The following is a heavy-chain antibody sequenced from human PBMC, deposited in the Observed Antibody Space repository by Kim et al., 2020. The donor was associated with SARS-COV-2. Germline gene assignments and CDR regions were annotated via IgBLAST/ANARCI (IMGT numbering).Heavy chain of an antibody. CDR2: ISSSSSYI. Sequence: GGSLRLSCAASGFTFSSYSMNWVRQAPGKGLEWVSSISSSSSYIYYADSVKGRFTISRDNAKNSLYLQMNSLRAEDTAVYYCARDPGYYDSSGYYYGVSPWGQGTLVTVSS. CDR1: GFTFSSYS. CDR3: ARDPGYYDSSGYYYGVSP. J-gene: IGHJ5*02. V-gene: IGHV3-21*01. D-gene: IGHD3-22*01.